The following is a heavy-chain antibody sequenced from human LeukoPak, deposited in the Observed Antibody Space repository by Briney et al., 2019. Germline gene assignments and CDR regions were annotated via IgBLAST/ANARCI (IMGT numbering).Heavy chain of an antibody. CDR3: AKDVDRRKWELTFDY. V-gene: IGHV3-23*01. CDR1: GFTFSSYA. J-gene: IGHJ4*02. Sequence: GGSLRLSCAASGFTFSSYAMSWVRQAPGKGLEWVSAISGSGGSTYYADSVKGRFTISRDNSKNTLYLQMNSLRAEDTAVYYCAKDVDRRKWELTFDYWGRGTLVTVSS. CDR2: ISGSGGST. D-gene: IGHD1-26*01.